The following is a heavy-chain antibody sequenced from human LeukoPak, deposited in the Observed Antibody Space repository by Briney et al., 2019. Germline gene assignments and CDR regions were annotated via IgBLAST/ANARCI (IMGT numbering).Heavy chain of an antibody. V-gene: IGHV4-59*01. CDR1: GRSLSSYY. D-gene: IGHD5-12*01. CDR2: IYYSGST. J-gene: IGHJ6*02. Sequence: SETLSLTCTVSGRSLSSYYWSWIRQPPGKGLEWIGYIYYSGSTNYNPSLKSRVTISVDTSKNQFSLKLSSVTAADTAVYYCARARGYDIYYYGMDVWGQGTTVTVSS. CDR3: ARARGYDIYYYGMDV.